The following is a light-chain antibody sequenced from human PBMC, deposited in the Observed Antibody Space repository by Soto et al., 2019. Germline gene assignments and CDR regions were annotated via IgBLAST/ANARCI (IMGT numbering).Light chain of an antibody. Sequence: EFVFTQSPGSLSVSPGEGATLSCRASQGIGDTLAWYQQKPGQAPRLVIYAASPRETGTPARFSGSGSGTEFTLTISSLQSDDFAISYCQQYNNWPDTFGQGTKVDIK. CDR1: QGIGDT. CDR3: QQYNNWPDT. CDR2: AAS. V-gene: IGKV3-15*01. J-gene: IGKJ1*01.